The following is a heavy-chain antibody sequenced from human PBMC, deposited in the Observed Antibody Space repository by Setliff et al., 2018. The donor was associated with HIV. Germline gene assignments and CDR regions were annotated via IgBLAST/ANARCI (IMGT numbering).Heavy chain of an antibody. V-gene: IGHV1-69*02. CDR2: IIPILGEA. CDR1: GFTFITST. Sequence: PGGSLRLSCAVSGFTFITSTMNWVRQAPGQGLEWMGGIIPILGEAKYAQKFQGTVTITADKSTSTVYMELSSLKSEDTAVYYCASAYDYYMDVWGKGTTVTVSS. J-gene: IGHJ6*03. CDR3: ASAYDYYMDV.